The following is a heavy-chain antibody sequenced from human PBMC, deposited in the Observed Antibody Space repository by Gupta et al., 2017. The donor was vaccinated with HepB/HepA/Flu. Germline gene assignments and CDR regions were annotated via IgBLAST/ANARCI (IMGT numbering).Heavy chain of an antibody. D-gene: IGHD2-2*01. CDR2: INPNSGGT. CDR3: ARDFRRLQGKDIVVVPAARRTGNWFDP. V-gene: IGHV1-2*02. CDR1: GYTFTGYY. J-gene: IGHJ5*02. Sequence: QVQLVQSGAEVKKPGASVKVSCKASGYTFTGYYMHWVRQAPGQGLEWMGWINPNSGGTNYAQKFQGRVTMTRDTSISTAYMELSRLRSDDTAVYYCARDFRRLQGKDIVVVPAARRTGNWFDPWGQGTLVTVSS.